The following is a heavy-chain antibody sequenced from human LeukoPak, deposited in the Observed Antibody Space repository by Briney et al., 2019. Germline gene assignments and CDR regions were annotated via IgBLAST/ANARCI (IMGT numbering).Heavy chain of an antibody. CDR3: ARDTSSSGIDY. Sequence: PSETLSLTCTVSGGSISSYYWSWIRQPPGKGLEWIGYIYYSGSTNYNPSLKSRVTISVDTSKNQFSLKLSSVTAADTAVYYCARDTSSSGIDYWGQGTLVIVSS. D-gene: IGHD6-19*01. J-gene: IGHJ4*02. CDR1: GGSISSYY. V-gene: IGHV4-59*01. CDR2: IYYSGST.